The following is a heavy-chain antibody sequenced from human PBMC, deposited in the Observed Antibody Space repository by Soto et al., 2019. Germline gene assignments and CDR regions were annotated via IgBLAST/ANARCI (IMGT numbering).Heavy chain of an antibody. CDR1: GGSISSDGYY. CDR2: IYSSGST. J-gene: IGHJ4*02. V-gene: IGHV4-31*03. CDR3: ARERWVPPESY. Sequence: PSETLSLTCTVPGGSISSDGYYWTWIRQHPGRGLEYIGYIYSSGSTYYNPSLKSRIAILLDTSKSQFSLILNSVTAADTAVYNCARERWVPPESYWGQGTLVTVSS. D-gene: IGHD1-1*01.